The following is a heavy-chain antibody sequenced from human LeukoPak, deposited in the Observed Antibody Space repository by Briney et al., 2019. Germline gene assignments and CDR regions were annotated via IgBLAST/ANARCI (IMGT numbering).Heavy chain of an antibody. V-gene: IGHV3-11*01. CDR1: GFTFSDYY. Sequence: PGGSLRLSCAASGFTFSDYYMSWIRQAPGKGLEWVSYISSSGSTIYYADSVKGRFTISRGNAKNSLYLQMNSLRAEDTAVCYCARVRYYDSSGYYLIPYLYFDYWGQGTLVTVSS. J-gene: IGHJ4*02. CDR2: ISSSGSTI. CDR3: ARVRYYDSSGYYLIPYLYFDY. D-gene: IGHD3-22*01.